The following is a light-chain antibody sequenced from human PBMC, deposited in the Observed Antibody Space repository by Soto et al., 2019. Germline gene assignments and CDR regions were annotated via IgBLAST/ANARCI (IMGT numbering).Light chain of an antibody. CDR2: GAS. CDR1: RNIGTY. J-gene: IGKJ1*01. Sequence: ETVLAQTPASLSLSPGERATLSSRASRNIGTYLAWYQQKPGQAPRLLIYGASTRATGIPARFSGSGSGTEFSLSISNLQPDDCATYYCQQYENYWTLGQGTKVDI. CDR3: QQYENYWT. V-gene: IGKV3-15*01.